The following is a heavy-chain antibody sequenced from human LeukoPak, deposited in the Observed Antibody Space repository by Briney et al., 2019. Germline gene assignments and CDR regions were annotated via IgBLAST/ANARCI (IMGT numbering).Heavy chain of an antibody. CDR3: ARDPSGYSSGWFGGRRDYYYYGMDV. Sequence: GRSLRLSCAASGFTFSSYAMHWVRQAPGKGLEWVAVISYDGSNKYYADSVKGRFTISRDNSKNTLYLQVNSLRAEDTAVYYCARDPSGYSSGWFGGRRDYYYYGMDVWGQGTTVTVSS. D-gene: IGHD6-19*01. V-gene: IGHV3-30-3*01. J-gene: IGHJ6*02. CDR2: ISYDGSNK. CDR1: GFTFSSYA.